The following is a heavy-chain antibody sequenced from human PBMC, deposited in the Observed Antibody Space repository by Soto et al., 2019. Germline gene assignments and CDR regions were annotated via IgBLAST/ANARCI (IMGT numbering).Heavy chain of an antibody. CDR1: GFTVYSNY. V-gene: IGHV3-53*01. CDR2: IFSDGTT. J-gene: IGHJ4*02. CDR3: AYGGYSNIDFHY. Sequence: GGSLRLSCAASGFTVYSNYMSWVRQTPGKGLEWVSLIFSDGTTYYADSVKGRFTISRDNSKNRLHLQMNSLRGEDTAVYYCAYGGYSNIDFHYWGQGTLVTVSS. D-gene: IGHD4-17*01.